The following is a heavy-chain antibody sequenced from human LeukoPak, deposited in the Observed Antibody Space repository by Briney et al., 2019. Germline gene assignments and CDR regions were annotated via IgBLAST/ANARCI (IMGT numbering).Heavy chain of an antibody. Sequence: ASVKVSCKASGYTFTSYGISWVRQAPGQGLEWMGWISAYNGNTNYAQKLQGRVTMTTDTSTSTAYTELRSLRSDDTAVYYCARAYCGGDCPIDYWGQGTLVTVSS. J-gene: IGHJ4*02. CDR3: ARAYCGGDCPIDY. CDR1: GYTFTSYG. V-gene: IGHV1-18*01. D-gene: IGHD2-21*02. CDR2: ISAYNGNT.